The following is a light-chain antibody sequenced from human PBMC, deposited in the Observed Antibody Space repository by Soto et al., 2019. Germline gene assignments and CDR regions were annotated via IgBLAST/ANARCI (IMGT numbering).Light chain of an antibody. J-gene: IGKJ4*01. CDR2: GAS. CDR3: PHHGSPQLT. Sequence: EIVLTQSPGTLSLSPGERATLSCRASQSVSSSYLAWYQQKPGQAPRLLIYGASSRATGIPDRFSGSGSGTYFTFTISRLEPEDYSVYYCPHHGSPQLTFGGGTKVEIQ. CDR1: QSVSSSY. V-gene: IGKV3-20*01.